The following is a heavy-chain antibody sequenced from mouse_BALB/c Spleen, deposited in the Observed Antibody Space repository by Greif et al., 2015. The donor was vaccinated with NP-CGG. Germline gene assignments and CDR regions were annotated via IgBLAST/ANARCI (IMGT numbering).Heavy chain of an antibody. Sequence: GSELVRPGASVKLSCKASGYTFTSYWMHWVKQRPGQGLEWIGNIYPGSGSTNYDERFKSKATLTVDTSSSTAYMQLSSLTSEDSAVYYCTRGGTVFITPWGQGTSVTVSS. V-gene: IGHV1S22*01. CDR1: GYTFTSYW. D-gene: IGHD1-1*01. J-gene: IGHJ4*01. CDR2: IYPGSGST. CDR3: TRGGTVFITP.